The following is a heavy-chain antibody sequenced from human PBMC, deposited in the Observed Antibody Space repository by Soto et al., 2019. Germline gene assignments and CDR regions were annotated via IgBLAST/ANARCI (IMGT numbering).Heavy chain of an antibody. CDR3: ATYYYDSSGYQNWFDP. V-gene: IGHV4-39*01. D-gene: IGHD3-22*01. CDR1: GGSISSSSYY. Sequence: SETLSLTCTVSGGSISSSSYYWGWIRQPPGKGLEWIGSIYYSGSTYYNPSLKSRVTISVDTSKNQFSLKLSSVTAADTAVYYCATYYYDSSGYQNWFDPWGQGTLVTVSS. CDR2: IYYSGST. J-gene: IGHJ5*02.